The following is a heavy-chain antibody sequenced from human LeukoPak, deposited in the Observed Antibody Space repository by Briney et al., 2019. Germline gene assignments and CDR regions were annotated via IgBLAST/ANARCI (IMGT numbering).Heavy chain of an antibody. CDR3: ARGRIVGATGDY. D-gene: IGHD1-26*01. J-gene: IGHJ4*02. CDR1: GFTVSNKC. CDR2: ISIRSSTI. V-gene: IGHV3-48*04. Sequence: GGSLRLSCAASGFTVSNKCMTWVRQAPGKGLEWVSYISIRSSTIYYADSVKGRFTISRDNAKNSLYLQMNSLRAEDTAVYYCARGRIVGATGDYWGQGTLVTVSS.